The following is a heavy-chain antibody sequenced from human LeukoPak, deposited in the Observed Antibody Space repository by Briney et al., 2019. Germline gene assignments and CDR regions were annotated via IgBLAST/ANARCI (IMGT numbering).Heavy chain of an antibody. CDR2: IYYSGST. J-gene: IGHJ5*02. V-gene: IGHV4-39*07. CDR3: ARGGYYGLGNDFRFDP. D-gene: IGHD3-10*01. CDR1: GGSISSSSYY. Sequence: SETLSLTCTVSGGSISSSSYYWGWIRQPPGKGLEWIGSIYYSGSTYHNPSLKSRVTISVDTSKNQFSLKLSSVTAADTAVYYCARGGYYGLGNDFRFDPWGQGTLVTVSS.